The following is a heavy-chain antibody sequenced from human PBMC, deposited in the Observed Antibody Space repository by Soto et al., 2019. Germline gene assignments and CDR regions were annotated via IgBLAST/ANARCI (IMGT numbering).Heavy chain of an antibody. J-gene: IGHJ6*02. CDR2: IYPGDSDT. V-gene: IGHV5-51*01. D-gene: IGHD6-13*01. CDR1: GYSSPNYR. Sequence: GESLKISCKSSGYSSPNYRIAWVRQMPGKGLEWMGIIYPGDSDTRYSPSFQGQVTISADKSISTAYLQWSSLKASDTAMYYCASRAAAHGLDVWGQGTTVTVS. CDR3: ASRAAAHGLDV.